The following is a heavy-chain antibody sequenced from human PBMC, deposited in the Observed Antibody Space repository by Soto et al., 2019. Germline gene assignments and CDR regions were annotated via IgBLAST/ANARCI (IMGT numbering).Heavy chain of an antibody. CDR1: ALIFSPYN. J-gene: IGHJ4*02. CDR3: ARNDEGGSRL. D-gene: IGHD2-2*01. Sequence: GQSLRLPCVASALIFSPYNMIWFRQALGKGLEWVSSISSGSNYIVYADSMKGRFTISRDNAKNSLYLEMSSLRVEDTAVYFCARNDEGGSRLWGQGT. V-gene: IGHV3-21*01. CDR2: ISSGSNYI.